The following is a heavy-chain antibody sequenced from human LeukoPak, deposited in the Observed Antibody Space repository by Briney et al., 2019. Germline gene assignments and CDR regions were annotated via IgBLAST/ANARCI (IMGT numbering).Heavy chain of an antibody. CDR2: ISYDGSNK. CDR3: AKEGPVEMATIVRAEFDY. V-gene: IGHV3-30*18. Sequence: PGRSLRLSCAASGFTFSSYGMHWVRQAPGKGLEWVAVISYDGSNKYYADSVKGRFTISRDNSKNTLYLQMNSLRAEDTAVYYCAKEGPVEMATIVRAEFDYWGQGTLVTVSS. J-gene: IGHJ4*02. D-gene: IGHD5-24*01. CDR1: GFTFSSYG.